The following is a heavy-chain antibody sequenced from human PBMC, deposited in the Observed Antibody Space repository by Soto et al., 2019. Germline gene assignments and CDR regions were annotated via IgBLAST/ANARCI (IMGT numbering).Heavy chain of an antibody. Sequence: QVQLVQSGAEVKKPGASMKVSCKASGYIFANHYIHWVRQAPGQGLEWMGIINPSGGRTNYLQKFQGRVTMTRDTSTITVYTELSSLRSEDTAVYFCARADYYDGSGFYYDYWGQGTLVTVSS. CDR2: INPSGGRT. J-gene: IGHJ4*02. D-gene: IGHD3-22*01. CDR3: ARADYYDGSGFYYDY. CDR1: GYIFANHY. V-gene: IGHV1-46*01.